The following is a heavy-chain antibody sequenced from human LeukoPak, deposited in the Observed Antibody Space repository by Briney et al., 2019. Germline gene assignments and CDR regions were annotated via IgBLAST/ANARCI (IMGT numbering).Heavy chain of an antibody. Sequence: GGSLRLSCAASGFTFSSYWMSWVRQPPGKGLEWVANIKEDGSEKYYVDSLKGRFTISGDNAKNSLYLQMNSLRAEDTAVYYCVRDSYSRDLDYWGQGTLVTVSS. CDR3: VRDSYSRDLDY. D-gene: IGHD3-22*01. V-gene: IGHV3-7*01. J-gene: IGHJ4*02. CDR1: GFTFSSYW. CDR2: IKEDGSEK.